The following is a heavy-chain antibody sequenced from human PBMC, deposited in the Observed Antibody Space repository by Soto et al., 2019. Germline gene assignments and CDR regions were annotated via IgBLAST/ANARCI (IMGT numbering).Heavy chain of an antibody. J-gene: IGHJ4*02. CDR2: ISHSGST. CDR3: ARGGLLPDY. Sequence: QLQLQESGSGLVKPSQTLSLTCAVSGGSISSGGYSWSWIRQPPGKGLEWIGYISHSGSTYYNPAXXSRVTASVARSKNQFSLKLSSVTAADTAVYYCARGGLLPDYWGQGTLVTVSS. D-gene: IGHD6-19*01. CDR1: GGSISSGGYS. V-gene: IGHV4-30-2*01.